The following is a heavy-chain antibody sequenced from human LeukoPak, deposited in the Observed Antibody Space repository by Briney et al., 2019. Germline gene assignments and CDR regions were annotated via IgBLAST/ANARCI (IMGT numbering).Heavy chain of an antibody. CDR1: GFTFSSYG. V-gene: IGHV3-30*18. J-gene: IGHJ3*02. Sequence: AGGSLRLSCAASGFTFSSYGMHWVRQAPGKGLEWVAVISYDGSNKYYADSVKGRFTISRDNSKNTLYLQMNSLRAEDTAVYYCAKGILLYSSGWHSPYDAFDIWGQGTMVTVSS. CDR2: ISYDGSNK. CDR3: AKGILLYSSGWHSPYDAFDI. D-gene: IGHD6-19*01.